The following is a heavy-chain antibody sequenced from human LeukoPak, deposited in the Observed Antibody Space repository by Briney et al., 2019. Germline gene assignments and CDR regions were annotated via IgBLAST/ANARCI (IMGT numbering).Heavy chain of an antibody. CDR2: IRYDGNNK. D-gene: IGHD2-8*01. CDR1: GFSFSSYG. V-gene: IGHV3-30*02. J-gene: IGHJ6*03. CDR3: AKDRCSNGIGCYYYYMDV. Sequence: PGGSLRLSCAASGFSFSSYGMHWVRQAPGKGLEWVAFIRYDGNNKYYADSVKGRFSISRDSSKNILYLQMNSLRAEDTAVYYCAKDRCSNGIGCYYYYMDVWGKGTTVTISS.